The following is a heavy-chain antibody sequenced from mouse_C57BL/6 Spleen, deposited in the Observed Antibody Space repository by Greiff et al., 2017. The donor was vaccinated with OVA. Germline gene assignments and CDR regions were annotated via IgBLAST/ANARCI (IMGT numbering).Heavy chain of an antibody. J-gene: IGHJ2*01. CDR1: GYTFTDYY. D-gene: IGHD4-1*01. CDR2: INPNNGGT. CDR3: ARVKLGRRYFDY. V-gene: IGHV1-26*01. Sequence: VQLQQSGPELVKPGASVKISCKASGYTFTDYYMNWVKQSHGKSLEWIGDINPNNGGTSYNQKFKGKATLTVDKSSSTAYMELRSLTSEDSAVYYCARVKLGRRYFDYWGQGTTLTVSS.